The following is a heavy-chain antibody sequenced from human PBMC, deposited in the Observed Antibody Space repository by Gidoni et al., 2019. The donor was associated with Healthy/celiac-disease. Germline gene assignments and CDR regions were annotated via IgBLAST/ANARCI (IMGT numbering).Heavy chain of an antibody. CDR1: GGSISSSSYY. Sequence: QLQLQESGPGLVKPSETLSLTCTVSGGSISSSSYYWGWIRQPPGKGLEWIGSIYYSGSTYYNPSLKSRVTISVDTSKNQFSLKLSSVTAADTAVYYCARLGPNMVRGGGMDVWGQGTTVTVSS. J-gene: IGHJ6*02. CDR3: ARLGPNMVRGGGMDV. V-gene: IGHV4-39*01. D-gene: IGHD3-10*01. CDR2: IYYSGST.